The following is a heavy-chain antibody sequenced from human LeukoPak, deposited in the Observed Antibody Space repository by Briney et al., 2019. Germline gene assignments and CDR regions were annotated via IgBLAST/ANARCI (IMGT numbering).Heavy chain of an antibody. D-gene: IGHD3-16*01. CDR3: ARHIPRGNNFFDY. CDR1: GFTFNGHW. V-gene: IGHV3-7*01. CDR2: IKEDGSGK. J-gene: IGHJ4*02. Sequence: GGSLRLSCAASGFTFNGHWMTWVRQAPGKGLEWVANIKEDGSGKYYVDSVKGRFTISRDNAKNSLYLQMNSLRAEDTAMYCCARHIPRGNNFFDYWGQGTLVTVSS.